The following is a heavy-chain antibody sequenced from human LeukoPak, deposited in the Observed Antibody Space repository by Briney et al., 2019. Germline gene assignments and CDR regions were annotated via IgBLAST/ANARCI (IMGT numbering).Heavy chain of an antibody. CDR3: AGLKHKDYFDY. V-gene: IGHV4-39*01. Sequence: SETLSLTCTVSGGSISSSSYYWGWIRQPPGKGLEWIGSIYYSGSTYYNPSRKSRVTISVDTSKNQFSLKLSSVTAADTAVYYCAGLKHKDYFDYWGQGTLVTVSS. J-gene: IGHJ4*02. CDR2: IYYSGST. CDR1: GGSISSSSYY.